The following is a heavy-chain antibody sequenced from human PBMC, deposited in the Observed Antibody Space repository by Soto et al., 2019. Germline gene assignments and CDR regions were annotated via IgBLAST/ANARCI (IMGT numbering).Heavy chain of an antibody. V-gene: IGHV3-48*03. CDR1: GFTFSSYE. Sequence: EVQLVESGGGLVQPGGSLRLSCAASGFTFSSYEMNWVRQAPGKGLEWVSYISSSGSTIYYADSVKGRFTISRDNAKNSLYLQMNSLRAEDTAVYYCARSGVTRVRGVYYWYFDLWGRGTLVTVSS. CDR3: ARSGVTRVRGVYYWYFDL. J-gene: IGHJ2*01. CDR2: ISSSGSTI. D-gene: IGHD3-10*01.